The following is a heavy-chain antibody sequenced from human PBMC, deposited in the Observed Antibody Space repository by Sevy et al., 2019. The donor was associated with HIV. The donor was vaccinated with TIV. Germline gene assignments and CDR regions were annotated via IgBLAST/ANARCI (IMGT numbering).Heavy chain of an antibody. CDR2: ISSSRSYI. CDR3: ARDVAPENAFDI. V-gene: IGHV3-21*01. Sequence: GGSLRLSCAASGFTFSSYSMNWVRQAPGKGLEWVSSISSSRSYIYYADSVKGRFTISRDNAKNSLYLQMNSLRAEDTAVYYCARDVAPENAFDIWGQGTMVTVSS. D-gene: IGHD2-21*01. J-gene: IGHJ3*02. CDR1: GFTFSSYS.